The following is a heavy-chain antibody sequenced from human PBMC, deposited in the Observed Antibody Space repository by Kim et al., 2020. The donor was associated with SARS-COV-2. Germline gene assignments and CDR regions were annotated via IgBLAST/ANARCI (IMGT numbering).Heavy chain of an antibody. CDR1: GFTFSAYW. CDR3: ARSPFKTFDY. J-gene: IGHJ4*02. V-gene: IGHV3-7*01. CDR2: IKQDGREK. Sequence: GGSLRLSCAASGFTFSAYWMSWVRQAPGKGLEWVANIKQDGREKYYVGSLKGRFTIFRDNAKNSVYLQMDGLRVEDTALYYCARSPFKTFDYWGQGTPVTVSS.